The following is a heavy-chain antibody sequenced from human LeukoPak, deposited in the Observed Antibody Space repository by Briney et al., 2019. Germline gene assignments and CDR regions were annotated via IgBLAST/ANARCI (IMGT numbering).Heavy chain of an antibody. CDR1: GGSISSGSYY. V-gene: IGHV4-30-4*08. CDR3: ASLLGVAAAGTIEFDY. J-gene: IGHJ4*02. CDR2: IYYSGIT. Sequence: PSETLSLTCTVSGGSISSGSYYWSWIRQPAGKGLEWIGYIYYSGITYYNPSLKSRVTISVDTSKNQFSLKLSSVTAADTAVYYCASLLGVAAAGTIEFDYWGQGTLVTVSS. D-gene: IGHD6-13*01.